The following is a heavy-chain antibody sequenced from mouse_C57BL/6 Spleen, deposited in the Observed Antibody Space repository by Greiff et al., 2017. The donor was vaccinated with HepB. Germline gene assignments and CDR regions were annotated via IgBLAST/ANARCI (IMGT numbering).Heavy chain of an antibody. CDR2: ISDGGSYT. CDR1: GFTFSSYA. CDR3: ARDRTGYGPFAY. V-gene: IGHV5-4*01. J-gene: IGHJ3*01. D-gene: IGHD1-1*01. Sequence: VQLKQSGGGLVKPGGSLKLSCAASGFTFSSYAMSWVRQTPEKRLEWVATISDGGSYTYYPDNVKGRFTISRDNAKNNLYLQMSHLKSEDTAMYYCARDRTGYGPFAYWGQGTLVTVSA.